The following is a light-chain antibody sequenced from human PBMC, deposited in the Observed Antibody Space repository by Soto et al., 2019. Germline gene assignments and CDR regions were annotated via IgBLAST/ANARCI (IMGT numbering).Light chain of an antibody. CDR2: DAS. V-gene: IGKV3-11*01. Sequence: EIVLTQSPATLSLSPGERATLSCRASQSVSSYLAWYQQKPGQAPRLLIYDASNRATGIPVRFSGSGSGTDFTLTISSLEPEDFAVYYCQQRTFGQGNKLEIK. CDR1: QSVSSY. J-gene: IGKJ2*01. CDR3: QQRT.